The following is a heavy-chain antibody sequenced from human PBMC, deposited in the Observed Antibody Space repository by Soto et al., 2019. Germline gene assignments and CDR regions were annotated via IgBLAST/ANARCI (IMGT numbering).Heavy chain of an antibody. V-gene: IGHV3-30-3*01. J-gene: IGHJ6*02. CDR1: GFTFSTYP. CDR2: ISYDGSGH. D-gene: IGHD2-15*01. CDR3: AREMVAPENYYYGMDV. Sequence: ESGGGVVQPGRSLRLSCAASGFTFSTYPMHWVRQAPGKGLEWVAVISYDGSGHYYADSVRGRFTLSRDNSKNTLYMQLNSLRPEHTAMYYCAREMVAPENYYYGMDVWGQGTTVTVSS.